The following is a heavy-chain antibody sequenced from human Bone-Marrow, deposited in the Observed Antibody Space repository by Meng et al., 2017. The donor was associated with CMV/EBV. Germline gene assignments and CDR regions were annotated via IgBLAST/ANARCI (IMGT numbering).Heavy chain of an antibody. D-gene: IGHD6-13*01. Sequence: ASVKVSCKASGYTFTDYYIHWVRQAPGQGLEWMGWINPNSGVTNYAQKFQGRVTMTRDTSISTAYMELSRLRSDDTAVYYCARDRIAAAAEYYYYGMDGWGQGTTVTVSS. V-gene: IGHV1-2*02. J-gene: IGHJ6*02. CDR1: GYTFTDYY. CDR3: ARDRIAAAAEYYYYGMDG. CDR2: INPNSGVT.